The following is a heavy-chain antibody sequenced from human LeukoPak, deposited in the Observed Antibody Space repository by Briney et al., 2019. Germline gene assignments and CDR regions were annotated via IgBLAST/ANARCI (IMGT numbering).Heavy chain of an antibody. D-gene: IGHD4-11*01. CDR1: GYTLTELS. V-gene: IGHV1-46*01. CDR3: ARDDYSNPNWFDP. J-gene: IGHJ5*02. CDR2: INPSGGST. Sequence: GASVKVSCKVSGYTLTELSMHWVRQAPGQGLEWMGIINPSGGSTSYAQKFQGRVTMTRDTSTSTVYMELSSLRSEDTAVYYCARDDYSNPNWFDPWGQGTLVTVSS.